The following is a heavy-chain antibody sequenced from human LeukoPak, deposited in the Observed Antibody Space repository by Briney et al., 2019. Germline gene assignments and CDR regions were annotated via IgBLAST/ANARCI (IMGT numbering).Heavy chain of an antibody. CDR3: ARDITGSFDY. CDR1: GGSFSGYY. D-gene: IGHD1-14*01. Sequence: SETLSLTCTVYGGSFSGYYWSWIRQPPGKGLEWIGEINHSGSTNYNPSLKSRVTISVDTSKNQFSLKLSSVTAADTAVYYCARDITGSFDYWGQGNLVTVSS. V-gene: IGHV4-34*01. CDR2: INHSGST. J-gene: IGHJ4*02.